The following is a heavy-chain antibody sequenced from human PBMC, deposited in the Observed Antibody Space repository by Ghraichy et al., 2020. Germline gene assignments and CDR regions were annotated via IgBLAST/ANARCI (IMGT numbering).Heavy chain of an antibody. CDR3: AKSFWSGALPTIYLDY. Sequence: GGSLRLSCAGSDFTFSSYTMSWVRQAPGKGLEWVSGISGNGGNTYYADSVKGRFTISRDNSKNTLYLQMNSLRAEDTAVYYCAKSFWSGALPTIYLDYGGQGTLVTVSS. J-gene: IGHJ4*02. CDR2: ISGNGGNT. V-gene: IGHV3-23*01. D-gene: IGHD3-3*01. CDR1: DFTFSSYT.